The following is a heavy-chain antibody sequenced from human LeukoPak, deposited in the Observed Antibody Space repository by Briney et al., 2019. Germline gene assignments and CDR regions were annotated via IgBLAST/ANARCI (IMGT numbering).Heavy chain of an antibody. CDR3: ARGAQRRIPSYY. D-gene: IGHD5-24*01. Sequence: SETLSLTCAVYGGSFSGYYWCWIRQPPGKGLEWIGEINHSGSTNYNPSLKSRVTISVDTSKNQFSLKLSSVTAADTAVYYCARGAQRRIPSYYWGQGTLVTVSS. CDR2: INHSGST. V-gene: IGHV4-34*01. J-gene: IGHJ4*02. CDR1: GGSFSGYY.